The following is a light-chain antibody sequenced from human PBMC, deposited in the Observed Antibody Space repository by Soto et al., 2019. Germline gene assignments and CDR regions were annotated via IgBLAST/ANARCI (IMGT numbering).Light chain of an antibody. CDR2: GAS. CDR3: QQSYITPYT. Sequence: DIQMTQSPSSLSASVGDRVTITCRASQSISTYLNWYQKKPGEPPKLLIFGASSLQGGDPSRFSGRRSGTDFTLTIRSLQPEDVATYYCQQSYITPYTFGQGTKLEIK. CDR1: QSISTY. J-gene: IGKJ2*01. V-gene: IGKV1-39*01.